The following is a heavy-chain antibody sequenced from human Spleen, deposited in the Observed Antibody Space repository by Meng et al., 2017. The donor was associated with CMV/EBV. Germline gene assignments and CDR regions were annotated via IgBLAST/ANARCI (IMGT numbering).Heavy chain of an antibody. D-gene: IGHD2-8*01. Sequence: SETLSLTCGVYGGSFSGYYWSWIRQPPGKGLEWIGEIDHSGSTNYNPSLKSRVTISVDTSKNQFSLKLSSVTAADTAIYYCARDSNQGFFDYWGQGTLVTVSS. CDR3: ARDSNQGFFDY. J-gene: IGHJ4*02. V-gene: IGHV4-34*01. CDR2: IDHSGST. CDR1: GGSFSGYY.